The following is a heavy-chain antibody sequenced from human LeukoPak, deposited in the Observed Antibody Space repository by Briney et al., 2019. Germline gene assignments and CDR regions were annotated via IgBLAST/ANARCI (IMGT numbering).Heavy chain of an antibody. Sequence: PGGSLRLSCAASGFTFSGSAMHWVRQASGKGLEWVGRIRSKANSYATAYAASVKGRFTISRDDSKNTAYLQMNSLKTEDTAVYYCTILMGYGSGSYYKDYYYMDVWGKGTTVTVSS. J-gene: IGHJ6*03. V-gene: IGHV3-73*01. D-gene: IGHD3-10*01. CDR3: TILMGYGSGSYYKDYYYMDV. CDR1: GFTFSGSA. CDR2: IRSKANSYAT.